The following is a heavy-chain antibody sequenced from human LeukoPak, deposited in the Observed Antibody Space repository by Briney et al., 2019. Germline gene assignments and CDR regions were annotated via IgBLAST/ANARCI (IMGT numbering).Heavy chain of an antibody. CDR1: GYSISSGYY. CDR3: ARGRRIVVVVAATKGYYYMDV. J-gene: IGHJ6*03. Sequence: PSETLSLTCTVSGYSISSGYYWSWIRQPPGKGLEWIGEINHSGSTNYNPSLKSRVTISVDTSKNQFSLKLSSVTAADTAVYYCARGRRIVVVVAATKGYYYMDVWGKGTTVTVSS. D-gene: IGHD2-15*01. CDR2: INHSGST. V-gene: IGHV4-38-2*02.